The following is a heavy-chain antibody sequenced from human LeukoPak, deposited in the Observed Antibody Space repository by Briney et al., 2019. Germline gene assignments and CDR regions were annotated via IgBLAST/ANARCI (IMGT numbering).Heavy chain of an antibody. J-gene: IGHJ5*01. Sequence: GGSLRLSCAASGFTFSSYAMHWVRQAPGQGLEWVAVISYDGSNKYYADSVKGRFTISRDNSKNTLYLQMNSLRAEDTAVYYCARHSGWFDYWGQGTLVTVSS. CDR2: ISYDGSNK. V-gene: IGHV3-30-3*01. D-gene: IGHD1-26*01. CDR3: ARHSGWFDY. CDR1: GFTFSSYA.